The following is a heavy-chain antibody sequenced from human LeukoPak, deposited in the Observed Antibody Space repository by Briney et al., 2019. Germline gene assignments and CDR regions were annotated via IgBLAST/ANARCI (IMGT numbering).Heavy chain of an antibody. CDR1: GFTFSSYG. V-gene: IGHV3-30*19. J-gene: IGHJ3*02. Sequence: GGSLRLSCAASGFTFSSYGMHWVRQAPGKGLEWVAVISYDGSNKYYADSVKGRFTISRDYSKNTLYLQMNSLRAEDTAVYYCARDLRISGAFDIWGQGTMVTVSS. D-gene: IGHD2/OR15-2a*01. CDR3: ARDLRISGAFDI. CDR2: ISYDGSNK.